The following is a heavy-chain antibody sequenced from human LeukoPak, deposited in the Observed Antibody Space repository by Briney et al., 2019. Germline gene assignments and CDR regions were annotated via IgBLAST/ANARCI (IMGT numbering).Heavy chain of an antibody. CDR2: INSDGSTI. D-gene: IGHD5-12*01. Sequence: ASGSLTLSFPALFLFSPTSFSFPHLPTPPKGLLSVSRINSDGSTISYADFVKGGFAVSRDKAKNTLYLQMSSLRAEDTDVYYCASGRNLGYDPDYWGQGTLVTVSS. CDR3: ASGRNLGYDPDY. J-gene: IGHJ4*02. V-gene: IGHV3-74*01. CDR1: FLFSPTSF.